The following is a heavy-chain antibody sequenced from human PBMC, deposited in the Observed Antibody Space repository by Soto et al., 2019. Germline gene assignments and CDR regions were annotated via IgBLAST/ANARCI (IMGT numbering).Heavy chain of an antibody. D-gene: IGHD3-22*01. V-gene: IGHV3-43D*04. J-gene: IGHJ4*02. CDR2: ISWDGGST. Sequence: XGSLRLSCAASGFTFDDYAMHCVRQSPGKGLEWVSLISWDGGSTYYADSVKGRFTISRDNSKNSLYLQMNSLRAEDTALYYCAKSVDYDSSGYLANWGQGTLFTLSS. CDR1: GFTFDDYA. CDR3: AKSVDYDSSGYLAN.